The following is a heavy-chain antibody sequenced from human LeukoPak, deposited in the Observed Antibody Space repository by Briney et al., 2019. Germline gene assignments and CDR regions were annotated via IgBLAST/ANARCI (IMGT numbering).Heavy chain of an antibody. D-gene: IGHD6-19*01. CDR1: GYSFTSYW. CDR3: ARSTQYSCGWYYFDY. Sequence: GESLKISCKGSGYSFTSYWLGWVRQMPGKGLEWMGIIYPGDSDTRYSPSFQGQVTISAGKSISTAYLQWSSLKASDTAMYYCARSTQYSCGWYYFDYWGQGTLVTVSS. CDR2: IYPGDSDT. V-gene: IGHV5-51*01. J-gene: IGHJ4*02.